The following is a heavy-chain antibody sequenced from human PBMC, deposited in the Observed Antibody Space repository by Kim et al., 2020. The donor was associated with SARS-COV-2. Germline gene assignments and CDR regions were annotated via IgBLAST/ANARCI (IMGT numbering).Heavy chain of an antibody. J-gene: IGHJ5*02. D-gene: IGHD3-10*01. CDR2: IYYSGST. Sequence: SETLSLTCTVSGGSISSGGYYWSWIRQHPGKGLEWIGYIYYSGSTYYNPSLKSRVTISVDTSKNQFSLKLSSVTAADTAVYYCARYIWGNGSGSYSWFDPWGQGTLVTVSS. CDR3: ARYIWGNGSGSYSWFDP. CDR1: GGSISSGGYY. V-gene: IGHV4-31*03.